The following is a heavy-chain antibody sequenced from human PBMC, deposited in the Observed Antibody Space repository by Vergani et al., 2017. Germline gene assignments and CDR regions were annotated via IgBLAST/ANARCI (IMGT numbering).Heavy chain of an antibody. CDR1: GGSISSYY. CDR2: IYYSGST. CDR3: ARGYYSYGYWRSPTIYYFDY. Sequence: QVQLQESGPGLVKPSETLSLTCTVSGGSISSYYWSWIRQPPGKGLEWIGYIYYSGSTNYNPSLKSRVTLSVDTSKNEFSLKLSSVTAAYTAVYYCARGYYSYGYWRSPTIYYFDYWGQGTLVTVSS. V-gene: IGHV4-59*01. D-gene: IGHD5-18*01. J-gene: IGHJ4*02.